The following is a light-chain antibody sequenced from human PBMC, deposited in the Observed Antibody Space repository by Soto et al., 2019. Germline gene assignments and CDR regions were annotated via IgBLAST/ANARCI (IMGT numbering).Light chain of an antibody. CDR3: QQYNNWPFT. CDR2: DAS. CDR1: QSVSSN. Sequence: EIVMTQSPATLSVSPGERATLSCSASQSVSSNFVWYKQKPGQPPRLLIYDASTRATGIPARFSASGSGTEFTLTISSLQSEDFAVYYCQQYNNWPFTFGQGTKLEIK. J-gene: IGKJ2*01. V-gene: IGKV3-15*01.